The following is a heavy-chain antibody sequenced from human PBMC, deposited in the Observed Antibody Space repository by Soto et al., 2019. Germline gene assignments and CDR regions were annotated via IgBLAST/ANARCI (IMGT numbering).Heavy chain of an antibody. CDR3: ARYRYYFDASGNYRTHAFDI. D-gene: IGHD3-22*01. Sequence: SETLSLTCVVSDYPLSSDYYWAWIRQPPGKGLEWIGSIYHGGSAYYNPSLNSRVTILVDTSNKQVSLRVTSVTAADTAVYYCARYRYYFDASGNYRTHAFDIWGPGTLVTVSS. V-gene: IGHV4-38-2*01. J-gene: IGHJ3*02. CDR1: DYPLSSDYY. CDR2: IYHGGSA.